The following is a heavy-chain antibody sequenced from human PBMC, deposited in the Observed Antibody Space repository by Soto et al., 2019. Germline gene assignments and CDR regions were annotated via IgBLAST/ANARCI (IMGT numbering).Heavy chain of an antibody. CDR1: TFSMYS. CDR2: ISSGGVYI. V-gene: IGHV3-21*02. D-gene: IGHD1-26*01. J-gene: IGHJ5*02. CDR3: TRDQGGSYDSWFDP. Sequence: EVQIVESGGGLVQPGGSLRLSCNFTFSMYSMDWVRQAPGKGLEWVASISSGGVYIKYADSVKGRFTISRDNAKNSVSLQMNSLSVDDTALYFCTRDQGGSYDSWFDPWGQGTLVTVSS.